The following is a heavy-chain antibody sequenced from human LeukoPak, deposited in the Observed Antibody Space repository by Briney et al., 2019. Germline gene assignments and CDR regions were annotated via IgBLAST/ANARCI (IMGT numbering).Heavy chain of an antibody. J-gene: IGHJ4*02. Sequence: GGSLRLSCAASGFTFSSNWMHWVRQAPGKGLVWVSRINEDGSTTNYADSVKGRSTIFRDNAKNTLYLQMNSLRAEDTAVYYCARDRVGATDYFDYWGQGTLVTVSS. V-gene: IGHV3-74*01. CDR3: ARDRVGATDYFDY. CDR1: GFTFSSNW. D-gene: IGHD1-26*01. CDR2: INEDGSTT.